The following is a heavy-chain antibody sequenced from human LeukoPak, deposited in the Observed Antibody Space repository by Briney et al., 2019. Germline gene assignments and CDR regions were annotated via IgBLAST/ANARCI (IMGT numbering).Heavy chain of an antibody. Sequence: SVKVSCKASGGTFSSYAISWVRQAPGQGLEWMGGIIPIFGTANYAQKFQGRVTITTDESPSTAYLEPSSLRSEDTAVYYCARGVLLWFGDYYYYYMDVWGKGTTVTVSS. J-gene: IGHJ6*03. V-gene: IGHV1-69*05. D-gene: IGHD3-10*01. CDR3: ARGVLLWFGDYYYYYMDV. CDR2: IIPIFGTA. CDR1: GGTFSSYA.